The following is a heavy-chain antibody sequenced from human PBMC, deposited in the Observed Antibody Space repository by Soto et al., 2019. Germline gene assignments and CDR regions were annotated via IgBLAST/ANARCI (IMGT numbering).Heavy chain of an antibody. J-gene: IGHJ6*02. D-gene: IGHD1-1*01. Sequence: ASVKVSCKTSGYTFTTYYIHWVRQAPGQGLEWMGIINPSGGSAGYAQKFQVSVTMTRDTPTNTFYMELSSLRSDDTAVYYCARGNHLPYYYYGLDVWG. V-gene: IGHV1-46*03. CDR2: INPSGGSA. CDR3: ARGNHLPYYYYGLDV. CDR1: GYTFTTYY.